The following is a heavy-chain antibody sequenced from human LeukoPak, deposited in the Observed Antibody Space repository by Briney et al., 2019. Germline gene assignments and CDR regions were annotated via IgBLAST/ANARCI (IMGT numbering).Heavy chain of an antibody. Sequence: GGSLRLSCAASGFTFSSNGMHWVRQAPGKGLEWVAVVSFDGSNKYFEDSVKGRFSISRDNSRNTLYLQMNSLRAEDTAVYYCARDRGWYDSTGYYSFSIDYWGQGTLVTVSS. V-gene: IGHV3-33*01. CDR3: ARDRGWYDSTGYYSFSIDY. D-gene: IGHD3-22*01. CDR2: VSFDGSNK. J-gene: IGHJ4*02. CDR1: GFTFSSNG.